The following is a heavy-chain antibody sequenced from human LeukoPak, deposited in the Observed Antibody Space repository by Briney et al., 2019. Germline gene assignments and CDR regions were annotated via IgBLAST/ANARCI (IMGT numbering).Heavy chain of an antibody. CDR2: IYYSGST. Sequence: SETLSLTCTVSGGSISSSSYYWGWIRQPPGTGLEWIGSIYYSGSTYYNPSLKSRVTISVDTSKNQFSLKLSSVTAADTAVYYCARRSAYDFWSGYFFGPDWFDPWGQGTLVTVSS. J-gene: IGHJ5*02. CDR3: ARRSAYDFWSGYFFGPDWFDP. D-gene: IGHD3-3*01. V-gene: IGHV4-39*01. CDR1: GGSISSSSYY.